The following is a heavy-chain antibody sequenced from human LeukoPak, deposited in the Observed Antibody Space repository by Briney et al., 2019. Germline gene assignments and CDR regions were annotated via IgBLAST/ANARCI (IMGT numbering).Heavy chain of an antibody. D-gene: IGHD2-8*01. CDR3: ARDCSNGVCFPRDY. V-gene: IGHV1-18*01. CDR2: ITTYNGNK. Sequence: ASVKVSCKASGYTLSGYGISWVRQPPGQGLEWVGWITTYNGNKKYSQKFQGRVTMTTDTSTSTYYMEVRSLRSDDTAIYYCARDCSNGVCFPRDYWGQGTLVTVST. CDR1: GYTLSGYG. J-gene: IGHJ4*02.